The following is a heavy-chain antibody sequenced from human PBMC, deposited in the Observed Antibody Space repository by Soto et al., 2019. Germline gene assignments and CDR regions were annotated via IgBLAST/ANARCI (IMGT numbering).Heavy chain of an antibody. Sequence: CVKVSCKASGGTFSSYAISWVRQAPGQGLEWMGGIIPIFGTANYAQKFQGRVTITADESTSTAYMELSSLRSEDTAVYYCARETGITGTTAYYGMDVWGQGTTVTVSS. V-gene: IGHV1-69*01. D-gene: IGHD1-7*01. CDR3: ARETGITGTTAYYGMDV. J-gene: IGHJ6*02. CDR2: IIPIFGTA. CDR1: GGTFSSYA.